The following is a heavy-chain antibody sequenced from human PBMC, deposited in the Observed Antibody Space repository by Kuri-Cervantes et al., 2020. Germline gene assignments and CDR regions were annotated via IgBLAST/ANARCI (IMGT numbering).Heavy chain of an antibody. CDR3: ARVKAVAGTSNYFDY. V-gene: IGHV1-46*01. J-gene: IGHJ4*02. D-gene: IGHD6-19*01. CDR1: GYTFTSYY. CDR2: INPSGGST. Sequence: ASVKVSCKASGYTFTSYYMHWVRQAPGQGLEWMGIINPSGGSTSYAQKFQGRVTMTRDTSTSTVYMELSSLRSEDTAVYYCARVKAVAGTSNYFDYWGQGTLVTVSS.